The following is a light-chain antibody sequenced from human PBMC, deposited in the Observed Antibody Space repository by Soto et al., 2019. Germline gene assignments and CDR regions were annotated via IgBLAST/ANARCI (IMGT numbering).Light chain of an antibody. CDR2: DAS. Sequence: DIQMTQSPSTLSASVGDRVTITCRASQSISSWLAWYQQKPGKAPKLLIYDASSLESGVPSRFSGSGSGTEFTLNISSLQPDDLATYYCQQYNSYPFTFGPGTKVDIK. V-gene: IGKV1-5*01. J-gene: IGKJ3*01. CDR3: QQYNSYPFT. CDR1: QSISSW.